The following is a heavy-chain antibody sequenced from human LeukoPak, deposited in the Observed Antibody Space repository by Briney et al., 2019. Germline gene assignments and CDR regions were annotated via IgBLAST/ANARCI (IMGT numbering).Heavy chain of an antibody. CDR2: INPNSGGT. CDR3: ARSLARTYYYDSGGYYRMEFDY. Sequence: VASVKVSCKASGYTFTGYYMHWVRQAPGQGLEWMGWINPNSGGTNYAQKFQGRVTMTRDTSISTAYMELSRLRSDDTAVYYCARSLARTYYYDSGGYYRMEFDYWGQGTLVTVSS. V-gene: IGHV1-2*02. J-gene: IGHJ4*02. CDR1: GYTFTGYY. D-gene: IGHD3-22*01.